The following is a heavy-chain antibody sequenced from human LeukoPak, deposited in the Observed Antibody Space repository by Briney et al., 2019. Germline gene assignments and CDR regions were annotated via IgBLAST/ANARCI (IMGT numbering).Heavy chain of an antibody. CDR3: TKDTGWNYLDWFDP. CDR1: GGSISNYF. V-gene: IGHV4-4*07. CDR2: IYSSGST. J-gene: IGHJ5*02. D-gene: IGHD1-7*01. Sequence: SETLSLTCSGSGGSISNYFWSWIRQPAGKGLEWIGRIYSSGSTNYNPSLKSRVTMTADTSKNEFSLKLTSVTAADTAIYYCTKDTGWNYLDWFDPWGQGTLVTVSS.